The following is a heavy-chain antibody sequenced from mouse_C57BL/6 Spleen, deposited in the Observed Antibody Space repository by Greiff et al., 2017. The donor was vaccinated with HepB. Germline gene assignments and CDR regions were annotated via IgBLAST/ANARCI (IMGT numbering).Heavy chain of an antibody. V-gene: IGHV5-12*01. CDR3: ARLKYSNWYFEV. CDR1: GFTFSDYY. Sequence: EVKLMESGGGLVQPGGSLKLSCAASGFTFSDYYMYWVRQTPEKRLEWVAYISNGGGSTYYPDTVKGQFTISRDNAKNTLYLQMSRLKSEDTAMYYCARLKYSNWYFEVWGTGTTVTVSS. J-gene: IGHJ1*03. D-gene: IGHD2-5*01. CDR2: ISNGGGST.